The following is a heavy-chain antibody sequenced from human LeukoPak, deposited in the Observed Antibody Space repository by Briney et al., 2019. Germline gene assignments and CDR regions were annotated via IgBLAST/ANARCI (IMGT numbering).Heavy chain of an antibody. CDR1: RFTFSNAW. Sequence: GGSLRLSCVASRFTFSNAWMNWVRQTPGKGLEWVASIKEDGSVRQYVDSVKGRFSISRDNTKGSLFLQLNSLRAEDTAVYYCATPLDYFDRSDSHQGGDWGQGTLVTVSS. J-gene: IGHJ4*02. CDR2: IKEDGSVR. D-gene: IGHD3-22*01. CDR3: ATPLDYFDRSDSHQGGD. V-gene: IGHV3-7*03.